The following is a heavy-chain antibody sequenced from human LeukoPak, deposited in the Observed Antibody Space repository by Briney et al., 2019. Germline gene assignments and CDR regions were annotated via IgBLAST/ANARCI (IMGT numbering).Heavy chain of an antibody. CDR3: AKAEEQWLVRWVDY. V-gene: IGHV3-23*01. Sequence: GGSLRLSCAASEFTFDNYAMSWVRQAPGKGLEWVSVISGSGYYSYYADSVKGRFTISRDNSKNTLYLQMNSLRAEDTAVYYCAKAEEQWLVRWVDYWGQGTLVTVSS. CDR1: EFTFDNYA. J-gene: IGHJ4*02. CDR2: ISGSGYYS. D-gene: IGHD6-19*01.